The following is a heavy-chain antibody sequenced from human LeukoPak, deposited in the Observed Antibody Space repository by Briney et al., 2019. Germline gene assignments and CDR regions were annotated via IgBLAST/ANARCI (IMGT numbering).Heavy chain of an antibody. D-gene: IGHD4-23*01. J-gene: IGHJ4*02. Sequence: PSETLSLTCTVSGVSIRSHYWSWIRQPPGKGLEWIGYIYYSGSTKYNPSLKSRVTISVDTSKNQFSLKLSSVTAADTAVYYCARGGGNSFDYWGQGTLVTVSS. CDR3: ARGGGNSFDY. CDR1: GVSIRSHY. CDR2: IYYSGST. V-gene: IGHV4-59*11.